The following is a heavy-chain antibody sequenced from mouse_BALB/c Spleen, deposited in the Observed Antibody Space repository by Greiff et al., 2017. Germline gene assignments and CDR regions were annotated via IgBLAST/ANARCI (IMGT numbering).Heavy chain of an antibody. D-gene: IGHD4-1*01. J-gene: IGHJ4*01. CDR2: IWTGGGT. Sequence: QVQLQQSGPGLVAPSQSLSITCTVSGFSLTSYDISWIRQPPGKGLEWLGVIWTGGGTNYNSAFMSRLSISKDNSKSQVFLKMNSLQTDDTAIYYCVRETGYYAMDYWGQGTSVTVSS. V-gene: IGHV2-9-2*01. CDR1: GFSLTSYD. CDR3: VRETGYYAMDY.